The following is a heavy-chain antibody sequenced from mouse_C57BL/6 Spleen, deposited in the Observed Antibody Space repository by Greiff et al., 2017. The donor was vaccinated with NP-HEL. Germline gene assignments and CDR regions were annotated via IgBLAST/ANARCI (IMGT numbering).Heavy chain of an antibody. CDR2: IYPGSGST. V-gene: IGHV1-55*01. D-gene: IGHD4-1*01. CDR1: GYTFTSYW. Sequence: QVQLQQSGAELVKPGASVKMSCKASGYTFTSYWITWVKQRPGQGLEWIGDIYPGSGSTNYNEKFKSKATLTVDTSSSTAYMQLSSLTSEDSAVYYCARMGTGTDWYFDVWGTGTTVTVSS. J-gene: IGHJ1*03. CDR3: ARMGTGTDWYFDV.